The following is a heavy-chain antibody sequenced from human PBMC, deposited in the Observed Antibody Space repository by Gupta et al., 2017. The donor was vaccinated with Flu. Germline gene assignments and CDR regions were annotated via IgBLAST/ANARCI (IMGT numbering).Heavy chain of an antibody. CDR1: GFTFSRYW. J-gene: IGHJ4*02. D-gene: IGHD5-24*01. Sequence: EVQLVESGGGLVLPGESLRISCVASGFTFSRYWIHWVRQVPCKGLVWVSRINCDGSTTTYADSVEGRFTISRDNAKNTLYLQMNSLSVEDTALYYCARVGRDGYSNFDQWGQGTLVTVSS. CDR2: INCDGSTT. CDR3: ARVGRDGYSNFDQ. V-gene: IGHV3-74*03.